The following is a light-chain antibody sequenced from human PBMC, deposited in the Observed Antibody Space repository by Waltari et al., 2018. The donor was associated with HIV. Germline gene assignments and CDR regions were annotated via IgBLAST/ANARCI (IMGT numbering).Light chain of an antibody. CDR3: CSCPRSGIRYV. CDR1: RSNVGSDDL. CDR2: EVT. Sequence: QSALTQPASVSGSPGQSITISCTGTRSNVGSDDLVSWYQQQPGEAPKLIIYEVTKRPSGVSNRFSGPKSGNTASLTISGLQAEDEADYYCCSCPRSGIRYVFGTGTKVTVL. J-gene: IGLJ1*01. V-gene: IGLV2-23*02.